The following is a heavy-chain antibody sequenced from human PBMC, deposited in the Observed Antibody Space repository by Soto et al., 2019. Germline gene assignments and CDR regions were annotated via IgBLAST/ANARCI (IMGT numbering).Heavy chain of an antibody. D-gene: IGHD2-2*02. V-gene: IGHV1-69*13. CDR2: IIPIFGTA. CDR1: GGTFSSYA. Sequence: SVKVSCKASGGTFSSYAISWVRQAPGQGLEWMGGIIPIFGTANYAQKFQGRVTITADESTSTVYMELSSLRSEDTAVYYCARDMGGYCSSTSCYTNYYGMDVWGQGTTVTVSS. J-gene: IGHJ6*02. CDR3: ARDMGGYCSSTSCYTNYYGMDV.